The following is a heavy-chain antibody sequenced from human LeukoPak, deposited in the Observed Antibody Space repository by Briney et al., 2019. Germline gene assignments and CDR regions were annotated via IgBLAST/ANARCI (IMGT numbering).Heavy chain of an antibody. V-gene: IGHV4-59*08. D-gene: IGHD3-22*01. Sequence: SETLSLTCTVSGGSISSYYWSWIRQPPGKGLEWIGYIYYSGSTNYNPSLKSRVTISVDTSKNQFSLKLSSVTAADTAVYYCARTLDSSGYYSIFDFWGQGTLVTVSS. CDR1: GGSISSYY. J-gene: IGHJ4*02. CDR2: IYYSGST. CDR3: ARTLDSSGYYSIFDF.